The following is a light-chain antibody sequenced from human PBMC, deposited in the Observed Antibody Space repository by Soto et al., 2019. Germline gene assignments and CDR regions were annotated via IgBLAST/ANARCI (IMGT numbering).Light chain of an antibody. CDR2: GAS. Sequence: EIVLTQSPGTLSLSPGERATLSCRASQSVSSSYLAWYQQKPVQAPRLLIYGASSRATGIPDRFSGSGSGTDLTLTISRLEPEDFAVYYCQQYGSSPWTFGQGTKVEIK. V-gene: IGKV3-20*01. CDR1: QSVSSSY. J-gene: IGKJ1*01. CDR3: QQYGSSPWT.